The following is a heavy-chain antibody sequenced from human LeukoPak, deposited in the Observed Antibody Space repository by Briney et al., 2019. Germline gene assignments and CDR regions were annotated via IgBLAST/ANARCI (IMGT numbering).Heavy chain of an antibody. Sequence: GGSLRLSCAASGFTLSRYLMRWVRQAPGKGLEWVANIKEDGSEKNYVDSVKGRFTISRDNAKNPLYLQMNILGAEDTAVFYCSSGGGRHVEYWGQGILVTVSS. V-gene: IGHV3-7*05. CDR2: IKEDGSEK. CDR1: GFTLSRYL. J-gene: IGHJ4*02. CDR3: SSGGGRHVEY. D-gene: IGHD3-16*01.